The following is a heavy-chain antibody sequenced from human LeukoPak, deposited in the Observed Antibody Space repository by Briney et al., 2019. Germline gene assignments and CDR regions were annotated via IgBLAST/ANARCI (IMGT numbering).Heavy chain of an antibody. D-gene: IGHD6-19*01. V-gene: IGHV1-69*05. J-gene: IGHJ4*02. CDR3: ARDYSSGHRGVYY. CDR2: IIPIFGTA. CDR1: GGTFSSYA. Sequence: SVKVSCKASGGTFSSYAISWVRQAPGQGLEWMGRIIPIFGTANYAQKFQGRVTITTDESTSTAYMELSSLRSEDTAVYYCARDYSSGHRGVYYWGQGTLVTVSS.